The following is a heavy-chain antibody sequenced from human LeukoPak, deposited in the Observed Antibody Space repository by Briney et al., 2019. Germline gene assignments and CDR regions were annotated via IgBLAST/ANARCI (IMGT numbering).Heavy chain of an antibody. D-gene: IGHD2/OR15-2a*01. CDR2: IRYDGSNT. J-gene: IGHJ4*02. Sequence: GGSLRLSCVASGFTLSCCGMHWVRQAPGKGLEWVAFIRYDGSNTYYADSVKGRFTVSRDDSKNTLYLQMNSLRGDDTAVYYCAKDGTSYYYIYYWGQGTLVTVSS. CDR3: AKDGTSYYYIYY. V-gene: IGHV3-30*02. CDR1: GFTLSCCG.